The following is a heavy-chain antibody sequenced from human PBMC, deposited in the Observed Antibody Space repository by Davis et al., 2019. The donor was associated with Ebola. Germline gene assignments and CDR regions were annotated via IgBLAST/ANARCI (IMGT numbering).Heavy chain of an antibody. D-gene: IGHD4-17*01. Sequence: AASVKVSCKASRYTFTSYAMNWVRQAPGQGLEWMGWINTNTGNPTYAQGFTGRFVFSLDTSVSTAYLQISSLKAEDTAVYYCARDIAFRVTRGWFDPWGQGTLVTVSS. V-gene: IGHV7-4-1*02. J-gene: IGHJ5*02. CDR2: INTNTGNP. CDR1: RYTFTSYA. CDR3: ARDIAFRVTRGWFDP.